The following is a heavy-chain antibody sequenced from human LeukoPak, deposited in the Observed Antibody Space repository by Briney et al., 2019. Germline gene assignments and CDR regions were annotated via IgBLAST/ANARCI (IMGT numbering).Heavy chain of an antibody. Sequence: GESLKISCKASGYRFTSYWIGWVRQMPGKGLEWMGIIYPGDSDTRYSPSFQGQVSILADKSISTAYLQRSSLKASDTAMYYCARRYSSLSGASDAFDFWGQGTMVTVSS. CDR3: ARRYSSLSGASDAFDF. J-gene: IGHJ3*01. CDR1: GYRFTSYW. V-gene: IGHV5-51*01. CDR2: IYPGDSDT. D-gene: IGHD6-6*01.